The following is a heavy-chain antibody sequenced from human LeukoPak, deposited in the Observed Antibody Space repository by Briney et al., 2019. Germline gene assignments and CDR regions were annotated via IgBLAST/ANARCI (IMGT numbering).Heavy chain of an antibody. J-gene: IGHJ5*02. V-gene: IGHV3-30*02. CDR3: TKAPLEVVITVWFDP. D-gene: IGHD3-22*01. CDR2: IRYDGSNK. CDR1: GFTFSSYV. Sequence: GGSLRLSCAASGFTFSSYVMHWVRQAPGKGLEWVAFIRYDGSNKYYADSVKGRFTISRDNSKNTLYLQMNSLRAEDTAVYYCTKAPLEVVITVWFDPWGQGTLVTVSS.